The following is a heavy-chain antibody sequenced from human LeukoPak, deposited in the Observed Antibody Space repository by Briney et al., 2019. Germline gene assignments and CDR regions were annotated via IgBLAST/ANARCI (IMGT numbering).Heavy chain of an antibody. Sequence: ASVKVSCKASGGTFSSYAISWVRQAPGQGLEWMGGIISIFGTANYAQKFQGRVTITADESTSTAYMELSSLRSEDTAVYYCAASLYDILTGYYLYFDYWGQGTLVTVSS. J-gene: IGHJ4*02. D-gene: IGHD3-9*01. CDR2: IISIFGTA. CDR1: GGTFSSYA. V-gene: IGHV1-69*01. CDR3: AASLYDILTGYYLYFDY.